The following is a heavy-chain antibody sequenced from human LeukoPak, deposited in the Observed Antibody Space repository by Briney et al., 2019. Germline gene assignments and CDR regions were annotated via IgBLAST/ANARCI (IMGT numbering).Heavy chain of an antibody. D-gene: IGHD3-9*01. CDR1: GLIFRNYS. J-gene: IGHJ4*02. CDR2: ITASGDST. CDR3: AKWGDSDILTGYYVSDF. Sequence: PRASMRLSSPADGLIFRNYSMSCVRPPPRKGLEWVSAITASGDSTYHADSGKGRFTISSDNSKTTLYVDMNTLRAEDTAVYYCAKWGDSDILTGYYVSDFWGQGTLVTVSS. V-gene: IGHV3-23*01.